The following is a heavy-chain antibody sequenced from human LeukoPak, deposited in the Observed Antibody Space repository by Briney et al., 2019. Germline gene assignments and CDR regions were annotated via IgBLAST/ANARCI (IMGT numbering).Heavy chain of an antibody. J-gene: IGHJ4*02. D-gene: IGHD3-22*01. V-gene: IGHV3-7*01. CDR1: GFTFSSYW. CDR3: ASARTYYYDSSGYHY. Sequence: GGSLRLSCAASGFTFSSYWMSWVRQAPGKGLEWVANIKQAGSEKYYVDSVKGRFTISRDNAKNSLYLQMNSLRAEDTAVYYCASARTYYYDSSGYHYWGQGTLVTVSS. CDR2: IKQAGSEK.